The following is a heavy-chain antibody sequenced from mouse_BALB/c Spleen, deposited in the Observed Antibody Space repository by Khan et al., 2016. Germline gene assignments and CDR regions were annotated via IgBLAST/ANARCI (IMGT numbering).Heavy chain of an antibody. Sequence: VQLQESGPGLVKPSQSLSLTCTVTGYSITSDYAWNWIRQFPGNTLEWMGYITYSGTTTYNPSLKSRISITRDTSKNQFFLQLNSVTTEDTATYYCARCLSAVDYCGHGTSVTVSS. V-gene: IGHV3-2*02. CDR3: ARCLSAVDY. CDR1: GYSITSDYA. D-gene: IGHD1-1*01. CDR2: ITYSGTT. J-gene: IGHJ4*01.